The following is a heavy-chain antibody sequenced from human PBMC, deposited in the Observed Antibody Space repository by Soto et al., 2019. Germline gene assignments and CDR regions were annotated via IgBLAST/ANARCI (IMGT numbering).Heavy chain of an antibody. V-gene: IGHV1-69*08. D-gene: IGHD3-16*01. Sequence: QVQLVQSGAEVKKPGSSVRVSCKASGTIFSSYTISWVRQAPGQGLEWMGRIIPILGETNSAQKFQGRVTLTAYKSTNTAYMELNSLRLDDTALYYCARGLGGRMDDWGQGTTVTVSS. CDR3: ARGLGGRMDD. J-gene: IGHJ6*02. CDR1: GTIFSSYT. CDR2: IIPILGET.